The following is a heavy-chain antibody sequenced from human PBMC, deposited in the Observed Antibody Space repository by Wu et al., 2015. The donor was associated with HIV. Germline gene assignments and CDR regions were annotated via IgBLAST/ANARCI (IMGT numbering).Heavy chain of an antibody. CDR1: GYSFTDYY. Sequence: QVQLVQSGAEVQKSGASVKISCKTSGYSFTDYYIHWVRQAPGQGLQWMGWINPDTGDTKYAQTFKGSVTVTRDTSISTAYMELSSLRSEDTAVYYCARVPQSYDSSGYNWFDPGAREPWSPSPQ. V-gene: IGHV1-2*02. J-gene: IGHJ5*02. CDR3: ARVPQSYDSSGYNWFDP. CDR2: INPDTGDT. D-gene: IGHD3-22*01.